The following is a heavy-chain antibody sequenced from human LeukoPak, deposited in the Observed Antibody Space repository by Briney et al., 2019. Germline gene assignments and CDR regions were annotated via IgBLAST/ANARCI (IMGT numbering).Heavy chain of an antibody. J-gene: IGHJ5*02. CDR3: AKAWAPERYNWFDP. Sequence: PGGSLRLSCAASGFTFSSYGMHWVRQAPGKGLEWVAVISYDGSNKYYADSVKGRFTISRDNSKNTLYLQMNSLRAEDTAVYYCAKAWAPERYNWFDPWGQGTLVTVSS. CDR1: GFTFSSYG. V-gene: IGHV3-30*18. CDR2: ISYDGSNK.